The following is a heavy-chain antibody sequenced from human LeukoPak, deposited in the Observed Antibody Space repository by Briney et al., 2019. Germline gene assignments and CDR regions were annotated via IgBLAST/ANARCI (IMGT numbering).Heavy chain of an antibody. Sequence: GGSLRLSCAASGFTFRTYSMIWVRQAPGKGLEWVSYISSSSGTIYYTGSVRGRFTISRDNAKSSLYLQMNSLRDEDTAVYYCARDPYGGNWFDPWGQGTLVTVSS. V-gene: IGHV3-48*02. CDR3: ARDPYGGNWFDP. J-gene: IGHJ5*02. CDR2: ISSSSGTI. D-gene: IGHD3-10*01. CDR1: GFTFRTYS.